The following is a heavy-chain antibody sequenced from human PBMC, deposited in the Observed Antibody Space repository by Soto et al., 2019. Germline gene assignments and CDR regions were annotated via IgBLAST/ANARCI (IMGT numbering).Heavy chain of an antibody. CDR2: ISAYNGNT. CDR3: ARSVFP. V-gene: IGHV1-18*01. CDR1: GYTFTNYG. J-gene: IGHJ5*02. Sequence: GASVKVSCKASGYTFTNYGISWVRQAPGQGLEWMGWISAYNGNTNYAQKFKGRVTMTKDTSTSTVYMELNSLTSEDTAVYYCARSVFPWGQGTLVTVSS.